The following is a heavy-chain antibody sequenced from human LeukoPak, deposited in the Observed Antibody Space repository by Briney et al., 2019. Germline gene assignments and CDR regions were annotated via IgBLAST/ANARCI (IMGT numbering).Heavy chain of an antibody. Sequence: PGGSLRLSCAGYGFTVSSNYMSWVRQAPGKGLEWVSVIYSGGSTYYADFVKGRFTISRDNSKNTLYLQMNSLRAEDTAVYYCAGDDRADGYKYFDYWGQGTLVTVSS. CDR1: GFTVSSNY. V-gene: IGHV3-53*01. D-gene: IGHD5-24*01. J-gene: IGHJ4*02. CDR3: AGDDRADGYKYFDY. CDR2: IYSGGST.